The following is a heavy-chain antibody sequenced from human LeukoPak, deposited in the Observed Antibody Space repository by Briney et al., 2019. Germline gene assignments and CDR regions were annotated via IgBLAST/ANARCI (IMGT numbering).Heavy chain of an antibody. CDR2: INPDGTKT. J-gene: IGHJ5*02. D-gene: IGHD5-24*01. CDR1: GFTFTRFW. Sequence: PGGSLRLSCAASGFTFTRFWLTWVRQSPGKGLEWVANINPDGTKTTYVDSVEGRFAISRDNAKNSVFLLMTSLRAKDTAMYYCATAPASLNSSWGQGTLVAVYS. CDR3: ATAPASLNSS. V-gene: IGHV3-7*01.